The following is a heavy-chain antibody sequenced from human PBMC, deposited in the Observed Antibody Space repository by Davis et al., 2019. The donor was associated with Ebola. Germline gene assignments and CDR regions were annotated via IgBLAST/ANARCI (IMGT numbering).Heavy chain of an antibody. CDR1: GFRFYSYA. D-gene: IGHD3-22*01. CDR2: ITGGGGST. CDR3: ARDRGSSGYYLGPPDY. J-gene: IGHJ4*02. Sequence: GESLKISCAASGFRFYSYAMSWVRQAPGKGLEWVSAITGGGGSTYYADSVKGRFTISRDNSKNTLYLQMNSLRAEDTAVYYCARDRGSSGYYLGPPDYWGQGTLVTVSS. V-gene: IGHV3-23*01.